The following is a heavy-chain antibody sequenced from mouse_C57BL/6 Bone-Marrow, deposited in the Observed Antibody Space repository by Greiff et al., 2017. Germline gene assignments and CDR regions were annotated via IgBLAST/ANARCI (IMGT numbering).Heavy chain of an antibody. CDR1: GFTFSSYA. Sequence: EVKLMESGGGLVKPGGSLKLSCAASGFTFSSYAMSWVRQTPEKRLEWVATISDGGSYTYYPDNVKGRFTISRDNANNNLYLQMSHLKSEDTAMYYCARLDYYAMNYWGQGTSVTVSS. V-gene: IGHV5-4*03. J-gene: IGHJ4*01. CDR3: ARLDYYAMNY. CDR2: ISDGGSYT.